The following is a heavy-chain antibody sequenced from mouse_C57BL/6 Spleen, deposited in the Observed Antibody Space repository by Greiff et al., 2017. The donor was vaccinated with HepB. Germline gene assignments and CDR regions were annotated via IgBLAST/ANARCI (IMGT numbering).Heavy chain of an antibody. CDR1: GYTFTSYW. Sequence: VQLQQPGAELVKPGASVKLSCKASGYTFTSYWMQWVKQRPGQGLEWIGEIDPSDSYTNYNQKFKGKATLTVDTSSSTAYMQLSSLTSEDSAVYYCARSGSNYGAYWGQGTLVTVSA. CDR2: IDPSDSYT. V-gene: IGHV1-50*01. J-gene: IGHJ3*01. D-gene: IGHD2-5*01. CDR3: ARSGSNYGAY.